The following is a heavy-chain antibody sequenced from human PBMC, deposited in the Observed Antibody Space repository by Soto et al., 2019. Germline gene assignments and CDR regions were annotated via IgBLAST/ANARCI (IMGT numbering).Heavy chain of an antibody. CDR3: ARHKGTVTVYRGGYDSEFDY. CDR2: IFYTGST. D-gene: IGHD5-12*01. Sequence: TSETMSLTCTVSGGSISTYWSWIRQPPGKGLEWLGYIFYTGSTTYNPSLKSRVTISIDTSKNQFSLKLHSVTAADTAVYYCARHKGTVTVYRGGYDSEFDYWGQGILVTGSS. CDR1: GGSISTY. J-gene: IGHJ4*02. V-gene: IGHV4-59*08.